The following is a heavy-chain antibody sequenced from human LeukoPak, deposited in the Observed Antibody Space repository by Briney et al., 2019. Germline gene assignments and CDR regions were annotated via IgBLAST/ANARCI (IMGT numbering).Heavy chain of an antibody. CDR1: GFIFSSYW. V-gene: IGHV3-7*01. J-gene: IGHJ6*02. CDR2: IKEDGGEK. Sequence: GGSLRLSCAASGFIFSSYWVNWVRQAPGKGLEWVANIKEDGGEKYYADSVKGRFTISRDNAKNTLYLQMNSLRAEDTAVYYCARDIVAVASYYYGMDAWGQGTTVTVSS. D-gene: IGHD6-19*01. CDR3: ARDIVAVASYYYGMDA.